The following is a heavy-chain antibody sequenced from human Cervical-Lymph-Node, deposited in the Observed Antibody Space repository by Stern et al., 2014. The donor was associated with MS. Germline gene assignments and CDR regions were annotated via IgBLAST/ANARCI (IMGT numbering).Heavy chain of an antibody. CDR3: ARDNSGGFGMDY. V-gene: IGHV3-33*01. CDR1: GFTFSSYG. J-gene: IGHJ4*02. D-gene: IGHD3-10*01. CDR2: IWDEGSNK. Sequence: MQLVESGGGVVQPGRSLRLSCAASGFTFSSYGMHWVRQAPGKGLEWGAVIWDEGSNKYYADSVKGRFTISRDNSKNTLYLQMNSLRAEDTAVYYCARDNSGGFGMDYWGQGTLVTVSS.